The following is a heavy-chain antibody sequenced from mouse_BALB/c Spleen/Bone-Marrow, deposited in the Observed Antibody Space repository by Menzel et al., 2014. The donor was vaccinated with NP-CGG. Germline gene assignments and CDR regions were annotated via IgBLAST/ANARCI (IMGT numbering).Heavy chain of an antibody. CDR3: ARDGVLWLRRDYALDY. V-gene: IGHV14-3*02. CDR2: IDPANGYT. J-gene: IGHJ4*01. Sequence: EVQLQQSGAELVKPGASVKLSCTASGFNIKDTYIHWVKQRPEQGLEWIGRIDPANGYTKCDPKFQDKATITADTSSNTAYLQLNSLTSEDTAVYYCARDGVLWLRRDYALDYWGQGTSVTVSS. D-gene: IGHD2-2*01. CDR1: GFNIKDTY.